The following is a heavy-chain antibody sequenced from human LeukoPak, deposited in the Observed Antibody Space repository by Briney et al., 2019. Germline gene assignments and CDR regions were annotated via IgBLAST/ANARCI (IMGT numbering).Heavy chain of an antibody. D-gene: IGHD3-9*01. J-gene: IGHJ4*02. Sequence: GGSLRLSCAASGFTFSSYSMNWVRQAPGKGLEWVSYISSSSSTTYSADSVKGRFTISRDNAKNSLYLQMNSLRDEDTAVYYCARDQSGYPYYFDYWGQGTLVTVSS. V-gene: IGHV3-48*02. CDR3: ARDQSGYPYYFDY. CDR1: GFTFSSYS. CDR2: ISSSSSTT.